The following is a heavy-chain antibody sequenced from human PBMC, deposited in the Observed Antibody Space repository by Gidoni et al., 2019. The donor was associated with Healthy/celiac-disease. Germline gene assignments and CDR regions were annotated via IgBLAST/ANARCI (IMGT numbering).Heavy chain of an antibody. V-gene: IGHV4-39*01. Sequence: QLQLQESGPALLTPTETLSLTCTVPGGSISSSSYYWGWIRQPPGKGLEWIGSIYYSGSTYYNPSLKSRVTISVDTSKIQFSLKLSSVTAADTAVYYCARQVGDGYNTNWFDPWGQGTLVTVSS. CDR3: ARQVGDGYNTNWFDP. J-gene: IGHJ5*02. CDR1: GGSISSSSYY. D-gene: IGHD5-12*01. CDR2: IYYSGST.